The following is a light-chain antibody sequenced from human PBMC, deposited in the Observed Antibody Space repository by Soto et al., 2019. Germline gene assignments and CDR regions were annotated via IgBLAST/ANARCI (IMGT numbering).Light chain of an antibody. CDR1: QGIGNA. J-gene: IGKJ1*01. Sequence: AIKMTPSPSSLSASVGDRATIPCRPSQGIGNALGWSQQKPGKPPKVLIYGASKLQSGVPPRFSGSGSGTDFTLAISSMQPEDSATYYCLQDINYPWTFGQGTKVDIK. CDR3: LQDINYPWT. CDR2: GAS. V-gene: IGKV1-6*01.